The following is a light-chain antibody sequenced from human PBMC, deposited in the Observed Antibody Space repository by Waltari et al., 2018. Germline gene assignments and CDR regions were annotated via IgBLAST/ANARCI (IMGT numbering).Light chain of an antibody. CDR3: QQYGDLPLT. Sequence: EIVLTQSPVTLSLSPGERATFSCWATQSISSSSLAWDQQKPRQAPRLLIHGASSRATGVPDRFSGSWSGTDFTLTISRLEAEDFAVYYCQQYGDLPLTFGQGTRLEIK. CDR1: QSISSSS. J-gene: IGKJ5*01. CDR2: GAS. V-gene: IGKV3-20*01.